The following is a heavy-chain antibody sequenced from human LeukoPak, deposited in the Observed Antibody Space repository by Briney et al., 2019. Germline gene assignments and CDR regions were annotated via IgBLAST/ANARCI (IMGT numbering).Heavy chain of an antibody. Sequence: HSGGSLRLSCAVSGFTFSSYSMSWVRQAPGKGLEWVSAISGSGANTYYADSVTGRFTISRDNSKNALYLQMSSLRAEDTAIYRCAKHSSSWYWIYDYWGQGTLVTVSS. CDR2: ISGSGANT. V-gene: IGHV3-23*01. D-gene: IGHD6-13*01. CDR3: AKHSSSWYWIYDY. J-gene: IGHJ4*02. CDR1: GFTFSSYS.